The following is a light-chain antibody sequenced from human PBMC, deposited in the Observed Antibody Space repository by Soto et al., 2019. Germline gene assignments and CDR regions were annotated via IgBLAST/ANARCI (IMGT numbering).Light chain of an antibody. CDR1: QSVSSY. J-gene: IGKJ3*01. Sequence: EIVLTQSPATLSLSPGDRATLSCRASQSVSSYLGWYQQKPGQAPRLLIYDASNRATGIPARFSGSGSGTDFTLTINSLEPEDSGIYYCQQYDSLASFGPGTRLDFK. V-gene: IGKV3-11*01. CDR3: QQYDSLAS. CDR2: DAS.